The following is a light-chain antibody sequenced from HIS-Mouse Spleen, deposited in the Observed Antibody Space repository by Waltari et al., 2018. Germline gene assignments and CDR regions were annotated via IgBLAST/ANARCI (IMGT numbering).Light chain of an antibody. J-gene: IGLJ2*01. Sequence: SYVLTQPPSVSVAPGQTARITCGGNNLGSNSVHWYQQKPGQAPVLVVYDDSDRPSGIPERFSGSSSGTMATLTISGAQVEDEADYYCYSTDSSGNHVVFGGGTKLTVL. V-gene: IGLV3-21*02. CDR1: NLGSNS. CDR3: YSTDSSGNHVV. CDR2: DDS.